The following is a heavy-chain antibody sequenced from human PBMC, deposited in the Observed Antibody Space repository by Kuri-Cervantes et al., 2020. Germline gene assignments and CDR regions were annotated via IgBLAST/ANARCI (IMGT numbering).Heavy chain of an antibody. J-gene: IGHJ4*02. D-gene: IGHD1-26*01. CDR1: GYTFTYRY. CDR3: ARDGSYYGLDY. V-gene: IGHV1-3*02. Sequence: ASVKVSCKASGYTFTYRYLHWVRQAPGQRLEWMGWSNAGNGNTKYSQEFQGRVTITRDTSASTAYMELSSLRSEDTAVYYCARDGSYYGLDYWGQGTLVTVSS. CDR2: SNAGNGNT.